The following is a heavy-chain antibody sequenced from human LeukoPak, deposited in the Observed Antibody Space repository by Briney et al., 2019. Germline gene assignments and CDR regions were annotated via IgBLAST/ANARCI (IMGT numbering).Heavy chain of an antibody. CDR3: ARQLGSKKAFDI. J-gene: IGHJ3*02. CDR1: GGSISSSSYS. CDR2: ISYSGST. Sequence: KPSETLSLTCTVSGGSISSSSYSWGWIRQPPGKGLEWIGSISYSGSTYYNPSLKSRVTISVDTSKNQFSLKLSSVTAADTAVYYCARQLGSKKAFDIWGQGTMVTVSS. V-gene: IGHV4-39*01.